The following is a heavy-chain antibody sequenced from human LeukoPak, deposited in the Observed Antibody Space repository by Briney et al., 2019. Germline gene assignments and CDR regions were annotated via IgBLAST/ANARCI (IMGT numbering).Heavy chain of an antibody. Sequence: GGSLRLSCAASGFTFSSYEMNWVRQAPGKGLECVSYISSSGSRIYYTASVKGRFTISRDNAKNSLYLQMNSLRVEDTALYYCARNTLAIAAAAFFDFWGQGTLVTVSS. CDR3: ARNTLAIAAAAFFDF. J-gene: IGHJ4*02. D-gene: IGHD6-13*01. V-gene: IGHV3-48*03. CDR2: ISSSGSRI. CDR1: GFTFSSYE.